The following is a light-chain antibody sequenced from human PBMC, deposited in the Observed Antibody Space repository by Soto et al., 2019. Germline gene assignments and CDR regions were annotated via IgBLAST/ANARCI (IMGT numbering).Light chain of an antibody. J-gene: IGKJ4*01. CDR2: AAS. V-gene: IGKV1-9*01. CDR1: QGISSY. Sequence: DIQLTQAPSFLSASVGDRVTITCRASQGISSYLAWYQQKPGKAPKLLIYAASTLQSGVPSRFSGSGSGTEFTLTVSGLQPDDFATYYRPQLSSYPLTLGGGTKVDIK. CDR3: PQLSSYPLT.